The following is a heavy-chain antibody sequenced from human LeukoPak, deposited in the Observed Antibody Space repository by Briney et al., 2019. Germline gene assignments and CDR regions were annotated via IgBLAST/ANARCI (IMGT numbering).Heavy chain of an antibody. Sequence: PSETLSLTCTVSGGSISSSSYDWGWIRQPPGKGLEWIGSIYYSGSTYYNPSLKSRVTISVDTSKNQFSLKLSSVTAADTAVYYCARQGFYGDYFDYWGQGTLVTVSS. CDR1: GGSISSSSYD. CDR3: ARQGFYGDYFDY. D-gene: IGHD4-17*01. V-gene: IGHV4-39*01. CDR2: IYYSGST. J-gene: IGHJ4*02.